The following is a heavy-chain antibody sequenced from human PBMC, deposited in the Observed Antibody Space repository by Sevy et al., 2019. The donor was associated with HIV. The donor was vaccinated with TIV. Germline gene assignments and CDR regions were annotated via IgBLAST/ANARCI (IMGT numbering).Heavy chain of an antibody. CDR2: IYYNGTI. Sequence: SETLSLTCTVSGGSITSLYWNWIRQPPGQGLEWIANIYYNGTINYNPSLKSRVTLSLDTSKNQFSLRLSSVTAADTAMYYCAGENAWGRGYSWGQGTLVTVSS. D-gene: IGHD1-26*01. J-gene: IGHJ4*02. CDR3: AGENAWGRGYS. CDR1: GGSITSLY. V-gene: IGHV4-59*08.